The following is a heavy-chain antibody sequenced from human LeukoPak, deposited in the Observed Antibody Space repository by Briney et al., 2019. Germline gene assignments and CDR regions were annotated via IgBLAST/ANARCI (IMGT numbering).Heavy chain of an antibody. CDR1: GFTFDDYG. D-gene: IGHD6-13*01. CDR2: INWNGGST. V-gene: IGHV3-20*04. CDR3: ARNGAAGTADYFDY. J-gene: IGHJ4*02. Sequence: PGGSLRLSCAASGFTFDDYGMSWVRQAPGKGLEWVSGINWNGGSTGYADSVKGRFTISRDNAKNSLYLQMNSLRAEDTALYYCARNGAAGTADYFDYCGQGTLVTVSS.